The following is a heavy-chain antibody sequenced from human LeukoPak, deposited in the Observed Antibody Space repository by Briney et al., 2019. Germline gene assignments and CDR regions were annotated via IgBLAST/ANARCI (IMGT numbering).Heavy chain of an antibody. Sequence: GGSLRLSCAASGFTFSSYAINWIRQAPGKGLEWVLGISGSGGSTDYADTVKGRFSISRDNSKNTVYLQMNSLSAEDTAVYYCAKEYDFWSGYYTSGPDYGGQGTLVTVSS. CDR3: AKEYDFWSGYYTSGPDY. J-gene: IGHJ4*02. D-gene: IGHD3-3*01. CDR1: GFTFSSYA. V-gene: IGHV3-23*01. CDR2: ISGSGGST.